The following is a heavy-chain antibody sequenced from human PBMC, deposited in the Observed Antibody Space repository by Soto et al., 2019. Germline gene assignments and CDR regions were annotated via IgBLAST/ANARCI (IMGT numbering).Heavy chain of an antibody. CDR2: IYSTGSS. J-gene: IGHJ3*02. CDR3: ARFLSYYYDSSGYYLRAFDI. V-gene: IGHV4-30-4*01. Sequence: SETLSLTCTVSGGSISSGNYYWSWIRQSPGKGLEWIGYIYSTGSSYYNPSLRSRVSMSVDTSKNQFSLNLSSVTAADTAVYYCARFLSYYYDSSGYYLRAFDIWGQGTMVTVSS. CDR1: GGSISSGNYY. D-gene: IGHD3-22*01.